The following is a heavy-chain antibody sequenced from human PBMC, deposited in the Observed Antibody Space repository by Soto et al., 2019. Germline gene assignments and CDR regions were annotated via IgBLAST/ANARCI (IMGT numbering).Heavy chain of an antibody. D-gene: IGHD2-8*01. V-gene: IGHV3-30*04. J-gene: IGHJ4*02. CDR1: GFTFRTYA. CDR3: ARDNGGY. Sequence: QEQLVESGGGVVQPGRSLRLSCAASGFTFRTYAMHWVRQAPGKGLEWVAVISSDGRKEFYVDSVKGRFTISRDNSKNILYLQMNRPRTDDTAIYYCARDNGGYWGQGTLVTVSS. CDR2: ISSDGRKE.